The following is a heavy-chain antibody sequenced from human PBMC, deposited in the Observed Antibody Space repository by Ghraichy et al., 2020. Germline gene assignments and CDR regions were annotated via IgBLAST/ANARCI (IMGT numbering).Heavy chain of an antibody. CDR3: ARVVAGKDALDI. J-gene: IGHJ3*02. Sequence: GESLNISCVVSGFTFSNYWMHWVRQAPGKGLVWVSRINSDGSSTNYADSVKGRFTIFRDNAKRTLYLQMNSLRAEDTAVYYCARVVAGKDALDIWGQGTMVTVSS. V-gene: IGHV3-74*01. CDR1: GFTFSNYW. D-gene: IGHD6-19*01. CDR2: INSDGSST.